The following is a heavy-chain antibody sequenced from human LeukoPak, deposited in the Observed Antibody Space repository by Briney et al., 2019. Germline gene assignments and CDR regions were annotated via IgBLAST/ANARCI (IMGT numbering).Heavy chain of an antibody. V-gene: IGHV4-4*07. CDR3: AIEKRDCSGGGCYSPFDH. CDR2: IYTSGST. CDR1: GGSITDYY. Sequence: SETLSLTRTVSGGSITDYYLNWIRRPAGKGLEWIGRIYTSGSTHYNPSLKSRFTTTIDTSKNQFSLNLSFVTAADTAVYFCAIEKRDCSGGGCYSPFDHWGQGTLVTVS. J-gene: IGHJ4*02. D-gene: IGHD2-15*01.